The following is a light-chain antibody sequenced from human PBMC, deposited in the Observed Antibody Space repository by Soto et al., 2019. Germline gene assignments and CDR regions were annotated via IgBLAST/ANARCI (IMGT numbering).Light chain of an antibody. J-gene: IGKJ2*01. CDR3: QQASSFPHS. Sequence: DIQMTQSPSTASASVGDGVTITCRASQPISSWLAWFRQRPGKAPELLIYAASTLHSGVPSRFSGSGSGTDFALAISGLQPEDFAPYYCQQASSFPHSFGQGTRVDIK. CDR2: AAS. V-gene: IGKV1-12*01. CDR1: QPISSW.